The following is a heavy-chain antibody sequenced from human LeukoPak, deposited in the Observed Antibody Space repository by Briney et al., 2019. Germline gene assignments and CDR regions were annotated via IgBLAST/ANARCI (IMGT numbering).Heavy chain of an antibody. D-gene: IGHD3-10*01. J-gene: IGHJ4*02. Sequence: GGSLRLSCTASGFTFSGFSMHLVRQAPGKGLEWLSYISTSSRSTYYADSVKGRFTISRDNAKNTLFLDMHSLRPGDSAVYYCARSAVRGVACDYWGQGTLLTVSS. V-gene: IGHV3-48*01. CDR3: ARSAVRGVACDY. CDR2: ISTSSRST. CDR1: GFTFSGFS.